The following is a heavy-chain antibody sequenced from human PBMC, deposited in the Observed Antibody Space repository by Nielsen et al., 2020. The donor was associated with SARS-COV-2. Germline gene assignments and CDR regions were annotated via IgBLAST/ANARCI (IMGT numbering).Heavy chain of an antibody. J-gene: IGHJ4*02. CDR2: INPSGGST. V-gene: IGHV1-46*01. D-gene: IGHD1-1*01. CDR3: AREEGLSHETTPIDY. Sequence: ASVKVSCKASGYTFTSYYMHWVRQAPGQGLEWMGIINPSGGSTSYAQKFQGRVTMTRDTFTSTVYMELSSLRSEDTAVYYCAREEGLSHETTPIDYWGQGTLVTVSS. CDR1: GYTFTSYY.